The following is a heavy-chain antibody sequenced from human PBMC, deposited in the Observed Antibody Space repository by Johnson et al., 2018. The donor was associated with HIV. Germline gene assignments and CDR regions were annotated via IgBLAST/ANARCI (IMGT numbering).Heavy chain of an antibody. V-gene: IGHV3-20*04. Sequence: MLLVESEGGVVRPGGSLRLSCAASGFTFDDYDMSWVRQAPGKGLEWVSGINWSGDSTGFADSVKGRFTISRDNAKNSLYLKMNSLRAEDTALYYCARDLIGWELRGAFDIWGQGTMVTVSS. CDR1: GFTFDDYD. CDR2: INWSGDST. CDR3: ARDLIGWELRGAFDI. J-gene: IGHJ3*02. D-gene: IGHD1-26*01.